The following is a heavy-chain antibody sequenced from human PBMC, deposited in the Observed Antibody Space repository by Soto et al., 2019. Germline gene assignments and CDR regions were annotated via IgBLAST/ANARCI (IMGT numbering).Heavy chain of an antibody. CDR3: AKGGWELFFYFDY. CDR2: ISYDGSNK. J-gene: IGHJ4*02. Sequence: PGGSLRLSCAASGFTFSSYGMHWVRQAPGKGLEWVAVISYDGSNKYYADSVKGRFTISRDNSKNTLYLQMNSLRAEDTAVYYCAKGGWELFFYFDYWGQGTLVTVSS. CDR1: GFTFSSYG. V-gene: IGHV3-30*18. D-gene: IGHD1-26*01.